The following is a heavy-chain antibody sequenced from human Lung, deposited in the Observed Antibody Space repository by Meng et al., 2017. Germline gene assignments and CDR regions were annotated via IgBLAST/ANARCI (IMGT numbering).Heavy chain of an antibody. J-gene: IGHJ4*02. D-gene: IGHD3-3*01. CDR2: IIPIFGTA. CDR1: GGAFSSYA. V-gene: IGHV1-69*13. CDR3: ARAPITIFGVAYYFDY. Sequence: SVKVSCKASGGAFSSYAISWVRQAPGQGLEWMGGIIPIFGTANYAQKFQGRVTITADESTSTAYMELSSLRSEDTAVYYCARAPITIFGVAYYFDYWGQGTLVTVSS.